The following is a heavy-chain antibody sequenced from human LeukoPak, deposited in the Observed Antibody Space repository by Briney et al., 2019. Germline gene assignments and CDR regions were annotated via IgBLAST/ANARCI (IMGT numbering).Heavy chain of an antibody. J-gene: IGHJ1*01. Sequence: ASVKVSRKASGYTFTNYYMHWVRQAPGQGLEWMGIINPSGGSTSYAQKFQGRVTMTRDTSTSTVYMELSSLRSQDTAVYYCARANIAAAGTEYFQHWGQGTLDTVSS. CDR1: GYTFTNYY. CDR3: ARANIAAAGTEYFQH. CDR2: INPSGGST. D-gene: IGHD6-13*01. V-gene: IGHV1-46*01.